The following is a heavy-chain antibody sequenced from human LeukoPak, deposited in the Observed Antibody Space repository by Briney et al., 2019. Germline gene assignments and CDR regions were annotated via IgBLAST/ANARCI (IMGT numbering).Heavy chain of an antibody. Sequence: GGSLRLSCSASGFTFSSYWMSWVRQAPGKGLEWVANIKQDGSDKYYVDSVKGRFTISRDNAKNSLYLQMNSLRAEDTAVYYCARHLPSTYYYDSSAYPPDDYWGQGTLVTVSS. J-gene: IGHJ4*02. D-gene: IGHD3-22*01. CDR1: GFTFSSYW. CDR2: IKQDGSDK. V-gene: IGHV3-7*03. CDR3: ARHLPSTYYYDSSAYPPDDY.